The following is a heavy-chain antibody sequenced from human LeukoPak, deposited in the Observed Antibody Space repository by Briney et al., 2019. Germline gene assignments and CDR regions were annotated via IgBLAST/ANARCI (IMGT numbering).Heavy chain of an antibody. CDR1: GFTFSSYA. D-gene: IGHD2-8*01. J-gene: IGHJ4*02. Sequence: PGGSLRLSCAASGFTFSSYAMSWVRQAPGKGLEWVSAISGSGGSTDYADSVKGRFTISRGNSKNTLYLQMNSLRAEDTAVYYCAKDHCTNGVCYMVYWGQGTLVTVSS. CDR2: ISGSGGST. CDR3: AKDHCTNGVCYMVY. V-gene: IGHV3-23*01.